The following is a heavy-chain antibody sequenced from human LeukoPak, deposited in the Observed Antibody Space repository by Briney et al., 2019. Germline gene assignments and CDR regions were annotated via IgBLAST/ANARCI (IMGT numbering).Heavy chain of an antibody. Sequence: GASVKVSCKASGGTFSNYAISWVRQAPGQGLEWMGGIIPIFGTTNYAQKFQGRVTITADKSTNTAYMELSSLRSEDTAVYYCARSGDYAGFGLDPWGQGTLVTVSS. CDR2: IIPIFGTT. D-gene: IGHD4-17*01. CDR3: ARSGDYAGFGLDP. V-gene: IGHV1-69*06. CDR1: GGTFSNYA. J-gene: IGHJ5*02.